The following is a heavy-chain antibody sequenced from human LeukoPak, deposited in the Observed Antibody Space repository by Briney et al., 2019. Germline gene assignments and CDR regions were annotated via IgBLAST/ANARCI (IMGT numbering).Heavy chain of an antibody. J-gene: IGHJ6*02. CDR1: GFTFSSYS. Sequence: EGSLRLSCAASGFTFSSYSMNWVRQAPGKGLEWVSDISAGSGTIYYADSVKGRFTISRDNAKNSLYLQMNTLRDEDTAVYYCARDGRNYYGMDVWGQGTTVTVSS. CDR3: ARDGRNYYGMDV. V-gene: IGHV3-48*02. CDR2: ISAGSGTI.